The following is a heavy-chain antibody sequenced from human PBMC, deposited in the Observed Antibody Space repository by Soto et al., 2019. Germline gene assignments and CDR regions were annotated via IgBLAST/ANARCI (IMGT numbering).Heavy chain of an antibody. J-gene: IGHJ6*02. Sequence: QLLESGGGLVQPGGSLRLSCAASGFTFRNYAISWVRQAPGKGLEWVSVISGSGGSTYYADSVKGRFTISRDNSKNTLYLQMNSLRAEDTAVYYCAKESDSSGWYYYGMDVWGQGTTVTVSS. D-gene: IGHD6-19*01. V-gene: IGHV3-23*01. CDR2: ISGSGGST. CDR3: AKESDSSGWYYYGMDV. CDR1: GFTFRNYA.